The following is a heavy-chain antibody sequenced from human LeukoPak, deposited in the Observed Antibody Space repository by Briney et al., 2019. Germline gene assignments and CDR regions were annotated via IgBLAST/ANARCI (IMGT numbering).Heavy chain of an antibody. CDR1: GYTFTSYY. D-gene: IGHD2-2*01. CDR3: ARDGYCSSTSCNDQLFPFDY. Sequence: ASVKVSCKASGYTFTSYYMHWVRQAPGQGLEWMGIINPSGGSTSYAQKFQGRVTMTRDTSTSTVYMELSSLRSEDTAVYYCARDGYCSSTSCNDQLFPFDYRGQGTLVTVSS. J-gene: IGHJ4*02. V-gene: IGHV1-46*01. CDR2: INPSGGST.